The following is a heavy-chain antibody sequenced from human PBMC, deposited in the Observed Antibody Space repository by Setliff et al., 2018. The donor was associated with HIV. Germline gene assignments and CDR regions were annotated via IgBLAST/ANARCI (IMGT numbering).Heavy chain of an antibody. D-gene: IGHD2-2*01. CDR3: ARTRDCSSSGCFYHAFDM. CDR1: GGSISIHPLY. CDR2: IHYGGTT. J-gene: IGHJ3*02. V-gene: IGHV4-39*01. Sequence: SETLSLTCTVSGGSISIHPLYWGWIRQPPGKGLEWIGSIHYGGTTYSNPSLRSRVAFSVDTSKNQFSLQLSSVTAADMAVYYCARTRDCSSSGCFYHAFDMWGQGTMVTVSS.